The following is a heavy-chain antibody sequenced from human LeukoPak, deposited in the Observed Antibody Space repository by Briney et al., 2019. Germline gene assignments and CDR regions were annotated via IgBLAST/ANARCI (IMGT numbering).Heavy chain of an antibody. J-gene: IGHJ3*02. D-gene: IGHD5-24*01. CDR2: IWYDGSNE. CDR1: GFTFITYG. V-gene: IGHV3-33*01. CDR3: ARDRRRDGYNVDAFDI. Sequence: PGRSLRLSCAASGFTFITYGMHWVRQAPGKGLEWVAVIWYDGSNEYYADSAKGRFTISIDNSKNTLYLQMNSLRAEDTAVYYCARDRRRDGYNVDAFDIWGQGTMVTVSP.